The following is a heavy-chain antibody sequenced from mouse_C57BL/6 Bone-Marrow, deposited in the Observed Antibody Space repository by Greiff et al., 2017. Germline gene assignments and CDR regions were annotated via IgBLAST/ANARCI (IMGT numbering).Heavy chain of an antibody. J-gene: IGHJ2*01. D-gene: IGHD1-1*01. CDR1: GYTFTDYN. CDR2: INPNNGGT. V-gene: IGHV1-22*01. CDR3: ARNYYGSSSFGY. Sequence: VQLQQSGPELVKPGASVKMSCKASGYTFTDYNMHWVKQSHGKSLEWIGYINPNNGGTSYNQKFKGKATLTVNKSSSTAYMELRSLTSEDSAVYYGARNYYGSSSFGYWGQGTTLTVSS.